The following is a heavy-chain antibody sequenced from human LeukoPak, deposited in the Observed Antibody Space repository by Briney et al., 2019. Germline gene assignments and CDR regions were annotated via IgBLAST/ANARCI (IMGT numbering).Heavy chain of an antibody. Sequence: GASVKVSCKASGYTFTSYDINWVRQAPGQGLEWMGWISAYDGNTNYAQKLQGRVTMTTDTSTSTAYMELRSLRSDDTAVYYCAIGTPRTIFGVVISYFDYWGQGTLVTVSS. D-gene: IGHD3-3*01. CDR3: AIGTPRTIFGVVISYFDY. V-gene: IGHV1-18*01. CDR1: GYTFTSYD. J-gene: IGHJ4*02. CDR2: ISAYDGNT.